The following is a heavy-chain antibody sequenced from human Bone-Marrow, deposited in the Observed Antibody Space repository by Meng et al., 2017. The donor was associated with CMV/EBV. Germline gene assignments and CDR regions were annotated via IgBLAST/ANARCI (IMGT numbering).Heavy chain of an antibody. CDR3: ARGSRYGGKLYYFDY. J-gene: IGHJ4*02. CDR2: IIPIFGTA. Sequence: SVKVSCKASGGTFSSYAISWVRQAPGQGLEWMGGIIPIFGTANYAQKFQGRVTITTDESTSTAYMELSSLRSEDTAVYYCARGSRYGGKLYYFDYWGQGTLVAASS. CDR1: GGTFSSYA. V-gene: IGHV1-69*05. D-gene: IGHD1-26*01.